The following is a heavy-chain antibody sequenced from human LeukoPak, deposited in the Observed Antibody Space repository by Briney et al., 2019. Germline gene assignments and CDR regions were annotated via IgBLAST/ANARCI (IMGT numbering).Heavy chain of an antibody. CDR2: ISGSGGTT. J-gene: IGHJ4*01. Sequence: PGGSLRLSCAASGFTFASYAMNWVRQAPGKGLEWVSSISGSGGTTYNADSVKGRFTISRDNSKNTLYLQMKNLRAEDTAVYYCAKGDLGFGRFYFDYWGHGNLVTVSP. D-gene: IGHD3-16*01. CDR3: AKGDLGFGRFYFDY. CDR1: GFTFASYA. V-gene: IGHV3-23*01.